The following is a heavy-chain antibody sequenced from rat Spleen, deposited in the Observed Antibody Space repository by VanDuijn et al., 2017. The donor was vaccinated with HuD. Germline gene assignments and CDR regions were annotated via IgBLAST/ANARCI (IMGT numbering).Heavy chain of an antibody. CDR1: GFTFSDFY. D-gene: IGHD4-1*01. J-gene: IGHJ2*01. V-gene: IGHV5-22*01. Sequence: EVQVEESGGGLVQPGRSLKLSCAASGFTFSDFYMAWVRQAPKKGLEWVSSIKYEDFTPYYRDSVMGRFTISRDDGESTLYLQMDSLTSEDTATYYCARETGYNSYFDYWGQGVMVTVSS. CDR3: ARETGYNSYFDY. CDR2: IKYEDFTP.